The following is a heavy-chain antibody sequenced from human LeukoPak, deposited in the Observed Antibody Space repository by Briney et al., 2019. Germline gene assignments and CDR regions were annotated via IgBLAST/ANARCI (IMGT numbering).Heavy chain of an antibody. CDR1: GYTFTGYY. V-gene: IGHV1-2*02. J-gene: IGHJ3*02. D-gene: IGHD1-26*01. CDR2: VTPNTGGT. CDR3: ARALSSIVGPAGEAFDI. Sequence: ASVKVSCKASGYTFTGYYIHWVRQAPGQSLEWMGWVTPNTGGTNYPQKFQGRVTMTRDPSISTAYMELSRLRSDGTAVYYCARALSSIVGPAGEAFDIWGQGTMVTVSS.